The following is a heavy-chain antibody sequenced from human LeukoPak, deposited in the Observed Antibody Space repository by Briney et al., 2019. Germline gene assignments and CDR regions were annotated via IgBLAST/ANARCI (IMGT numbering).Heavy chain of an antibody. J-gene: IGHJ4*02. CDR3: ARTTGWSYGFDY. D-gene: IGHD3-16*01. Sequence: SQTLSLTCTVSGGSISSGDYYWTWIRQHPGKGLEWIGYIYNSGTTYYNPSLESRVTISGDTSKNQFSLKLSSVTAADTAVYYCARTTGWSYGFDYWGQGTLVTVSS. CDR2: IYNSGTT. V-gene: IGHV4-31*03. CDR1: GGSISSGDYY.